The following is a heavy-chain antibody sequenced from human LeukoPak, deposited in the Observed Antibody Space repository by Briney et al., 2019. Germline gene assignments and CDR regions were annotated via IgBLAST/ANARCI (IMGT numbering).Heavy chain of an antibody. CDR1: GGSISSDSYY. J-gene: IGHJ4*02. CDR3: AREFPSIAVASYYFDY. D-gene: IGHD6-19*01. CDR2: IYTSGST. V-gene: IGHV4-61*02. Sequence: PSQTLSLTCTVSGGSISSDSYYWSWIRQPAGKGLEWIGRIYTSGSTNYNPSLKSRVTISVDTSKNQFSLKLSSVTAADTAVYYCAREFPSIAVASYYFDYWGQGTLVTVSS.